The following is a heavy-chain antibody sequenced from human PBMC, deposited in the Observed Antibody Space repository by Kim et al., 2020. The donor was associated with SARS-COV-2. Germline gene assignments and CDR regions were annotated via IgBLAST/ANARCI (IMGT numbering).Heavy chain of an antibody. J-gene: IGHJ6*02. D-gene: IGHD6-13*01. V-gene: IGHV3-9*01. CDR3: AKEGRIAAAGPNYYYYGMDV. Sequence: SLRLSCAASGFTFDDYAMHWVRQAPGKGLEWVSGISWNSGSIGYSDSVKGRFTISRDNAKNSLYLQMNSLRAEDTALYYCAKEGRIAAAGPNYYYYGMDVWGQGTTVTVSS. CDR2: ISWNSGSI. CDR1: GFTFDDYA.